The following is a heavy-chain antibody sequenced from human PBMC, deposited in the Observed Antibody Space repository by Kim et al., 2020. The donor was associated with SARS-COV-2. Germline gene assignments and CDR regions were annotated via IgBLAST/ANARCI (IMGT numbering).Heavy chain of an antibody. Sequence: ASVKVSCKTSGYTFTSYDVHWVRQATGQGPEWMGWINPKSGNTGYAQTLQGRLTLTKNTSISTAYMDLSSLRSEGTAVYYCVRGRSTSGWTDYYWGQGTLVTVSP. CDR2: INPKSGNT. CDR1: GYTFTSYD. D-gene: IGHD6-19*01. CDR3: VRGRSTSGWTDYY. V-gene: IGHV1-8*01. J-gene: IGHJ4*02.